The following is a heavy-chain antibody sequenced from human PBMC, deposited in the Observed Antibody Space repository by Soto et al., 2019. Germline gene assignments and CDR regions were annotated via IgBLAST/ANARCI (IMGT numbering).Heavy chain of an antibody. Sequence: GGSLRLSCAASGFTFSSYGMHWVRQAPGKGLEWVAVISYDGSNKYYAGSVKGRFTISRDNSKNTLYLQMNSLRAEDTAVYYCAKGPYYYDSSGYWVDYWGQGTLVTVSS. CDR1: GFTFSSYG. J-gene: IGHJ4*02. V-gene: IGHV3-30*18. D-gene: IGHD3-22*01. CDR3: AKGPYYYDSSGYWVDY. CDR2: ISYDGSNK.